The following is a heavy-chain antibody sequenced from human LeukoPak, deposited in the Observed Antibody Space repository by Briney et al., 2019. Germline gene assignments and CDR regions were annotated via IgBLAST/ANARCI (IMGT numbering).Heavy chain of an antibody. Sequence: PGGSLRLSCAASGFTFSSYAMHWVRQAPGKGLEWVAVISFDGSNKYYADSVKGRFTISRDNSKNTLYLQMNSLRAEDTAVYYCASGPRGPFDYWGQGTLVTVSS. CDR3: ASGPRGPFDY. CDR2: ISFDGSNK. CDR1: GFTFSSYA. V-gene: IGHV3-30*04. J-gene: IGHJ4*02.